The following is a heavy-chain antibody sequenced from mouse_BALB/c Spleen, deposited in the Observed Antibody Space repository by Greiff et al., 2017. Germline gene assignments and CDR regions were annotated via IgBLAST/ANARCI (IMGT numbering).Heavy chain of an antibody. Sequence: VQLQQSGAELARPGASVKMSCKASGYTFTSYTMHWVKQRPGQGLEWIGYINPSSGYTNYNQKFKDKATLTADKSSSTAYMQLSSLTSEDSAVYYCAIYDGYFSWFAYWGQGTLVTVSA. J-gene: IGHJ3*01. D-gene: IGHD2-3*01. V-gene: IGHV1-4*01. CDR1: GYTFTSYT. CDR2: INPSSGYT. CDR3: AIYDGYFSWFAY.